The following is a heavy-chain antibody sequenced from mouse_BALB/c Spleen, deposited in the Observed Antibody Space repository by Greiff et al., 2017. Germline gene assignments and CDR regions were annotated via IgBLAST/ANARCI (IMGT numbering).Heavy chain of an antibody. CDR3: ARDIQRYDVWFAY. V-gene: IGHV2-9*02. CDR1: GFSLTSYG. Sequence: VQGVESGPGLVAPSQSLSITCTVSGFSLTSYGVHWVRQPPGKGLEWLGVIWAGGSTNYNSALMSRLSISKDNSKSQVFLKMNSLQTDDTAMYYCARDIQRYDVWFAYWGQGTLVTVSA. J-gene: IGHJ3*01. CDR2: IWAGGST. D-gene: IGHD2-14*01.